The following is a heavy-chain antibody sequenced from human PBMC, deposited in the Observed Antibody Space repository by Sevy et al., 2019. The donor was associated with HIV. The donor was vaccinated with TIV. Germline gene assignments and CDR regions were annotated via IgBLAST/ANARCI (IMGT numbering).Heavy chain of an antibody. CDR2: IYTSGSTT. V-gene: IGHV4-4*07. CDR3: ARMTRGLDY. CDR1: GGSISPYY. Sequence: SDTLSLTCTVSGGSISPYYWIWTRQPAGKGLEWIGRIYTSGSTTNYNPSLKSRVSMSVDTSKNQFSLKLTSVTAADTAVYYCARMTRGLDYWGQGILVTVSS. J-gene: IGHJ4*02.